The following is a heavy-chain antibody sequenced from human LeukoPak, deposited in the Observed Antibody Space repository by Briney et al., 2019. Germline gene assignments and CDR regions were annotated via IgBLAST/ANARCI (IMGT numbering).Heavy chain of an antibody. Sequence: SETLSLTCTVSGDSFSSVKDYWAWIRQPPGKGLEWIASGDYSGGTYYNPSLESRVTISADMSKNQSSLKLSSVTAADTAIYYCARERGEEYSSGWYKRNFFDNWGQGTRVTVSS. V-gene: IGHV4-39*07. CDR2: GDYSGGT. CDR1: GDSFSSVKDY. CDR3: ARERGEEYSSGWYKRNFFDN. J-gene: IGHJ4*02. D-gene: IGHD6-19*01.